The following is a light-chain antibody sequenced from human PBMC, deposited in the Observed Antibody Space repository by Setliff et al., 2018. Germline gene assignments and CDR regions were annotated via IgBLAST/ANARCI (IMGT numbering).Light chain of an antibody. V-gene: IGLV2-14*03. J-gene: IGLJ1*01. CDR2: DVS. Sequence: QSVLTQPASVSGSPGQSITISCTGTSSDVGGYDYVSWYQQHPGKAPKFMIYDVSYRPSGVSNRFSGSKSGNTASLTISGLQAEDEADYYCSSYTSSSTLYGFGTGTKV. CDR1: SSDVGGYDY. CDR3: SSYTSSSTLYG.